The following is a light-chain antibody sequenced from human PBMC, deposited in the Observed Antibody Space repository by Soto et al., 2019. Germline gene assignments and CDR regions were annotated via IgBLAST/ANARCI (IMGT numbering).Light chain of an antibody. Sequence: AIQMTQSPSSLSASVGDRVTIACRASQGITTELAWYQQKTGKAPKLLIYAASSLQSGVPSRFSGSGSGTDFTLTISSLPPDDSASYYCLQDYSYPRTFGQGTKLEIK. CDR2: AAS. J-gene: IGKJ2*01. V-gene: IGKV1-6*01. CDR3: LQDYSYPRT. CDR1: QGITTE.